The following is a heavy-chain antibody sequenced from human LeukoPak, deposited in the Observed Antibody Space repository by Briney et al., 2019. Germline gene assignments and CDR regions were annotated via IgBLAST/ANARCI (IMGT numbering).Heavy chain of an antibody. CDR2: VLPVLGLS. CDR1: GGTYSSYS. Sequence: ASVKVSCKASGGTYSSYSINWVRQAPGQGLEWMGRVLPVLGLSKTAQNFQGRVTITADKSTTTAYMELSSLRSEDTAVYHCARGSYYGSGSATDAFDIWGQGTKVTVS. J-gene: IGHJ3*02. V-gene: IGHV1-69*04. CDR3: ARGSYYGSGSATDAFDI. D-gene: IGHD3-10*01.